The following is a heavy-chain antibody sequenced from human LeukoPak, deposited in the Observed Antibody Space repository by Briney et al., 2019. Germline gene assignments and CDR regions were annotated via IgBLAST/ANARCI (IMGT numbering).Heavy chain of an antibody. D-gene: IGHD4-17*01. J-gene: IGHJ5*02. CDR3: ARGTPTVTTWFDP. CDR1: GGSVDGGPYS. V-gene: IGHV4-30-2*01. CDR2: IYQTGTT. Sequence: SETLSLTCAVSGGSVDGGPYSWSWIRQPPGKGLEWVGYIYQTGTTYYNPSLKSRVAISVDRSKNQFSLNLTSVTAADTAVYYCARGTPTVTTWFDPWGQGILVTVSS.